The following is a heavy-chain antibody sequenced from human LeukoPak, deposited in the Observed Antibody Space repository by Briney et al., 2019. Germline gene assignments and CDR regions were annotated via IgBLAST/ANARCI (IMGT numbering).Heavy chain of an antibody. CDR3: ARHSRAHIVVVTAIDY. D-gene: IGHD2-21*02. J-gene: IGHJ4*02. CDR2: IYYSGST. Sequence: SETLSLTCTVSGGSTSSSSYYWGWIRQPPGKGLEWIGSIYYSGSTYYNPSLKSRVTISVDTSKNQFSLKLSSVTAADTAVYYCARHSRAHIVVVTAIDYWGQGTLVTVSS. V-gene: IGHV4-39*01. CDR1: GGSTSSSSYY.